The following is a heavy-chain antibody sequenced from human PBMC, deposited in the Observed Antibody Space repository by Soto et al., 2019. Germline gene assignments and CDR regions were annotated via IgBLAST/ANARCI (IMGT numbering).Heavy chain of an antibody. J-gene: IGHJ6*03. V-gene: IGHV1-8*01. Sequence: GASVKASCKASGYTFTSYDINWVRQATGQGLEWMGWMNPNSGNTGYAQKFQGRVTMTRNTSISTAYMELSSLRSEDTAVYYCAILETSITMVRGVIPDYYYYMDVWGKGTTVTVSS. CDR3: AILETSITMVRGVIPDYYYYMDV. CDR2: MNPNSGNT. D-gene: IGHD3-10*01. CDR1: GYTFTSYD.